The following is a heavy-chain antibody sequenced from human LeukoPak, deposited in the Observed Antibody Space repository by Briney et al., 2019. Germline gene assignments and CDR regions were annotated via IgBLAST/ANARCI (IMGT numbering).Heavy chain of an antibody. CDR1: GGSISSGGYS. V-gene: IGHV4-30-2*01. CDR2: IYHSGST. D-gene: IGHD3-22*01. CDR3: ARVPMYYYDSSGYYWGYFDY. Sequence: PSETLSLTCAVSGGSISSGGYSWSWIRQPPGKGLEWTGYIYHSGSTYYNPSLKSRVTISVDRSKNQFSLKLSSVTAADTAVYYCARVPMYYYDSSGYYWGYFDYWGQGTLVTVSS. J-gene: IGHJ4*02.